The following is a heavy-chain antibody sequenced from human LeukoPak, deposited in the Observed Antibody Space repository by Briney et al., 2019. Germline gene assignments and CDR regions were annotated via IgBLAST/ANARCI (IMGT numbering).Heavy chain of an antibody. V-gene: IGHV3-23*01. D-gene: IGHD6-13*01. J-gene: IGHJ4*02. CDR1: GFTFSSSA. CDR2: ISATGGST. CDR3: AKDRNRYSSSFYSDY. Sequence: GGSLRLSCAASGFTFSSSAMSWVRQAPGKGLEWVSAISATGGSTYYADSVKGRFTISRDNSKNTLYLQMNSLRAEDTALFYCAKDRNRYSSSFYSDYWGQGTLVTVSS.